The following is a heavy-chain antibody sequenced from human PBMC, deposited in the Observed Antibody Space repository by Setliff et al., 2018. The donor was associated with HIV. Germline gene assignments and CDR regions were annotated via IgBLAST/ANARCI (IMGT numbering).Heavy chain of an antibody. D-gene: IGHD1-26*01. CDR1: GYSLTSGYY. CDR2: IHDSGRT. CDR3: ARDPKYYYKYFQY. V-gene: IGHV4-38-2*02. J-gene: IGHJ1*01. Sequence: PSETLSLTCGVSGYSLTSGYYWGWIRQPPGKGLEWIGSIHDSGRTYYNPSLKSRVTISVDTSKNQFSLKLSSVTAADTAVYYCARDPKYYYKYFQYWGTGTLVTVSS.